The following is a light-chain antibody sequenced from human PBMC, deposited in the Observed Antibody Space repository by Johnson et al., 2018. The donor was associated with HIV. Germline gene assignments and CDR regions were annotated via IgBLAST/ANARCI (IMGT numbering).Light chain of an antibody. CDR3: GTWDSSLSAGV. CDR2: ENN. CDR1: SSNIGNNY. J-gene: IGLJ1*01. Sequence: QSVLTQPPSVSAAPGQKVTISCSGSSSNIGNNYVSWYQQLPGTAPKLLIYENNKRPSGIPDRFSGSKSGTSATLGITGLPTGDEADYYCGTWDSSLSAGVFGTGTKVTVL. V-gene: IGLV1-51*02.